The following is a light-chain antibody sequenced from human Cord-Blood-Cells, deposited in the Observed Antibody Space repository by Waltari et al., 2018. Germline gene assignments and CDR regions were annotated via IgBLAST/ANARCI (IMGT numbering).Light chain of an antibody. J-gene: IGLJ3*02. V-gene: IGLV2-14*03. CDR3: SSYTSSSTLGV. CDR2: AVS. CDR1: SSHVGGYNY. Sequence: QSALTQPASVSGSPGQSITISCTGTSSHVGGYNYVSWYQQHPGKAPKLMIYAVSNRPSGVSNRFSGSKSGNTASLTISGLQAEDEADYYCSSYTSSSTLGVFGGGTKLTVL.